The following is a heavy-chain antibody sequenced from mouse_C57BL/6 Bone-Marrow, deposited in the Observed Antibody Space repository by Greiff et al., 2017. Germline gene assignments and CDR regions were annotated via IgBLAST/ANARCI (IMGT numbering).Heavy chain of an antibody. V-gene: IGHV1-26*01. Sequence: EVQLQQSGPELVKPGASVKISCKASGYTFTDYYMNWVKQSHGKSLEWIGDINPNNGGTSYNQKFKGKATLTVDKSSSTAYMELRSLTSEDSAGYYCSRGTYWGQGTTLTVSS. CDR3: SRGTY. CDR2: INPNNGGT. J-gene: IGHJ2*01. D-gene: IGHD2-14*01. CDR1: GYTFTDYY.